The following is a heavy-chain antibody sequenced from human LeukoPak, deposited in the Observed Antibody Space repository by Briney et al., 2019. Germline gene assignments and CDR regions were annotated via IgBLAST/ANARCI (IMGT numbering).Heavy chain of an antibody. D-gene: IGHD2-2*01. V-gene: IGHV3-23*01. CDR2: ISGSGGST. CDR1: GFTFSSYA. Sequence: PGGSLRLSCAASGFTFSSYAMSWVRQAPGKGLEWVSAISGSGGSTYYADSVKGRFTISRGKSKNTLYLQMNSLRAEDTAVYYCAKDAFSSTSFPVWFDPWGQGTLVTVSS. CDR3: AKDAFSSTSFPVWFDP. J-gene: IGHJ5*02.